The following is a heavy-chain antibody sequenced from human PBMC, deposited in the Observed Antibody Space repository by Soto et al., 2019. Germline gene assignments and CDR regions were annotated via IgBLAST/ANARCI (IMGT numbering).Heavy chain of an antibody. CDR2: IYYSGST. CDR1: GGSISSYY. J-gene: IGHJ3*02. V-gene: IGHV4-59*01. D-gene: IGHD3-22*01. Sequence: SETLSLTCTVSGGSISSYYWSWIRQPPGKGLECIGYIYYSGSTNYNPSLKSRVTISVDTSKNQFSLKLSSVTAADTAVYYCARERVGWYYYDSSGYHDAFEIWGQGTMVTVSS. CDR3: ARERVGWYYYDSSGYHDAFEI.